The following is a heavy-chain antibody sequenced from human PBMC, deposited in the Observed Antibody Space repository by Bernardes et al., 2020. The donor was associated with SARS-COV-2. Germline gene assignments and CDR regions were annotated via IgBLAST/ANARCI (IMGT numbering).Heavy chain of an antibody. Sequence: GGSLRLSRVASGFTFSDYWMHWVRQAPGKGLEWVSRINGGGSTTNYADSVKGRFTISRDNAKNTLYLQMSSLSAEDAAVYYCTRGPLSGYGSFGVWGQGNLVTFSS. CDR2: INGGGSTT. D-gene: IGHD3-22*01. CDR3: TRGPLSGYGSFGV. J-gene: IGHJ4*02. CDR1: GFTFSDYW. V-gene: IGHV3-74*01.